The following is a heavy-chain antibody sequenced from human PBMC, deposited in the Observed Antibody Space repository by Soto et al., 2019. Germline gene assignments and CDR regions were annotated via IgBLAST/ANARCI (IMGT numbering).Heavy chain of an antibody. Sequence: SETLSLTCTVSGGSISGYYWSWIRQSPGKGLEYIRYIYYRGSTNYNPSLKSRVTMSVDTSRNQFSLKVNSVTAADTAVYYCARQQLLPFYYALDVWGQGTTVTVSS. D-gene: IGHD6-13*01. CDR1: GGSISGYY. CDR2: IYYRGST. CDR3: ARQQLLPFYYALDV. V-gene: IGHV4-59*01. J-gene: IGHJ6*02.